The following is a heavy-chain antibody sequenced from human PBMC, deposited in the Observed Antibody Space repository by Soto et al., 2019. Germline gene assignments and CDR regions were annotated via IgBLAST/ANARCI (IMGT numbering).Heavy chain of an antibody. Sequence: GGSLRLSCAASGFTFSSYWMHWVRQAPGKGLVWVSRINSDGSSTSYADSVKGRFTISRDNAKNTLYLQMNSLRAEDTAVYYCASFAGTTVTTGRCGYYYYGMDVWGQGTTVTVSS. CDR1: GFTFSSYW. CDR3: ASFAGTTVTTGRCGYYYYGMDV. CDR2: INSDGSST. D-gene: IGHD4-17*01. J-gene: IGHJ6*02. V-gene: IGHV3-74*01.